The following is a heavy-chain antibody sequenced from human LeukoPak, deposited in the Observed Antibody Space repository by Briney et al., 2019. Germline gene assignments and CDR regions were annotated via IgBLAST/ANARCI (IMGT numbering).Heavy chain of an antibody. V-gene: IGHV5-51*01. CDR3: ARLAYCSNDVCYSNYYYSMDV. Sequence: GESLKISFKGSGYPFSSYWIGWVRQMPGKGLEWMGIIYPDDSDTRYSPSFQGQVTISADKSISTSYLQWSSLKASDTAMYYCARLAYCSNDVCYSNYYYSMDVWGQGTTVTVSS. CDR1: GYPFSSYW. D-gene: IGHD2-8*01. J-gene: IGHJ6*03. CDR2: IYPDDSDT.